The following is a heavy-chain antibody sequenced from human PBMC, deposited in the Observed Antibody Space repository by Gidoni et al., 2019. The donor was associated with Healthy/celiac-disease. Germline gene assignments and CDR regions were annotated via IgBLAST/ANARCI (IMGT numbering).Heavy chain of an antibody. CDR3: ARHRRGGWYYYGMDV. CDR2: ST. J-gene: IGHJ6*02. V-gene: IGHV4-39*01. Sequence: STYYNPSLKSRVTISVDTSKNQFSLKLSSVTAADTAVYYCARHRRGGWYYYGMDVWGQGTTVTVSS. D-gene: IGHD2-15*01.